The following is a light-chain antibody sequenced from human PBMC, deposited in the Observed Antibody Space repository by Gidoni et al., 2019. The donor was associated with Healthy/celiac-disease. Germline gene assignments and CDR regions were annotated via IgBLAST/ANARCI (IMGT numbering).Light chain of an antibody. CDR1: QSVSSSY. Sequence: VLTQSPGTLSLSPGERATLSCRASQSVSSSYLAWYQQKPGQAPRLLIYGASSRATGIPDRFSGSGSGTDFTLTISRLEPEDFAVYYCQQYGSSPYTFGQGTKLEIK. J-gene: IGKJ2*01. CDR2: GAS. CDR3: QQYGSSPYT. V-gene: IGKV3-20*01.